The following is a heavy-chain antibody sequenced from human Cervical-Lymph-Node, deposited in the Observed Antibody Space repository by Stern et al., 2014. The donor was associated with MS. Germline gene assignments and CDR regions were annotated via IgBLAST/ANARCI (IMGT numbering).Heavy chain of an antibody. CDR1: GGSISGFY. CDR2: ISDNGDT. J-gene: IGHJ3*02. D-gene: IGHD6-19*01. Sequence: QLQLQESGPGLVNPSETLSLICTVSGGSISGFYWSWVRQPPGKRLEWIVYISDNGDTNDNPSLRSRMTVSLDASKSHISLRLNSVTPADTAVYYCARLAALSRPPSPLYHAFDMWGQGTMVTVS. V-gene: IGHV4-59*01. CDR3: ARLAALSRPPSPLYHAFDM.